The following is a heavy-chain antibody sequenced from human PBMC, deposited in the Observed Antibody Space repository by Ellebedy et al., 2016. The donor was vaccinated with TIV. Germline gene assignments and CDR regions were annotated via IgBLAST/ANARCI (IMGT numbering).Heavy chain of an antibody. D-gene: IGHD3-22*01. CDR1: GFTFDNFA. V-gene: IGHV3-23*01. J-gene: IGHJ4*02. Sequence: PGGSLRLSCAASGFTFDNFAMRWFRQAPGKGLEWVSAITGSGDRTFYADSVEGRFTVSRDTSKKTLYLQMSSLRAEDTATYYCVKGRGGGSDSSAPRYYFDSWGLGTLVTVSS. CDR3: VKGRGGGSDSSAPRYYFDS. CDR2: ITGSGDRT.